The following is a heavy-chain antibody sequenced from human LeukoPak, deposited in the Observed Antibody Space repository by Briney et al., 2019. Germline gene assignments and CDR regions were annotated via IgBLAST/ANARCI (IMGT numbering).Heavy chain of an antibody. CDR2: IRYDGSNK. CDR3: AKDGELHYYYYYYMDV. Sequence: GGSLRLSCAASGFTFSSYGMHWVRQAPGKGLEWVAFIRYDGSNKYYADSVKGRFTISRDNSKNTLYLQMNSLRAEDTAVYYCAKDGELHYYYYYYMDVWGKGTTVTISS. CDR1: GFTFSSYG. J-gene: IGHJ6*03. D-gene: IGHD3-10*01. V-gene: IGHV3-30*02.